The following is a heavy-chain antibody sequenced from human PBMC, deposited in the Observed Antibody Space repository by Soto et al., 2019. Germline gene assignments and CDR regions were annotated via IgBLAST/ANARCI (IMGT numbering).Heavy chain of an antibody. Sequence: WETLPLTCTVSGGSISSYYWSWIRQPPGKGLEWIGYIYYSGSTNYNSSLKSRVTISVDTSKNQLSLKLRSVTAADTAVYYCARATYYYDSSCYYGYYFDYWGQGTLVTVSS. V-gene: IGHV4-59*01. CDR3: ARATYYYDSSCYYGYYFDY. CDR1: GGSISSYY. D-gene: IGHD3-22*01. CDR2: IYYSGST. J-gene: IGHJ4*02.